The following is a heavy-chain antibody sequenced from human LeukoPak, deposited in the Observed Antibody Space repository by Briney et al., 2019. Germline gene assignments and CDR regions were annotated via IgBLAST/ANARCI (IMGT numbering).Heavy chain of an antibody. CDR1: GFTFRNHG. J-gene: IGHJ4*02. D-gene: IGHD6-6*01. V-gene: IGHV3-30*18. CDR3: AKDGMYSSSSSYHFDY. Sequence: PGGSLRLSCVMSGFTFRNHGMHWVRQAPGKGLEWLAVASTDEINQNYADSVKGRFVISRDNPQNTLNLQMNNLRTDDTAVYYCAKDGMYSSSSSYHFDYWGQGTLVTVSS. CDR2: ASTDEINQ.